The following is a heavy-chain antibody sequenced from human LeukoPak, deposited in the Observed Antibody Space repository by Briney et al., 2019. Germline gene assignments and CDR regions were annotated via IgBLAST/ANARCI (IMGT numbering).Heavy chain of an antibody. J-gene: IGHJ4*02. D-gene: IGHD2-2*01. CDR3: ATETYCTSTSCPGGLDY. Sequence: SGGSLRLSCAASGFTFSSYDMHWVRQAPGKGLEWVAFIHYDGSNKYYADSAKGRFTISRDNSKNTVYLQMNSPRTEDTAVYYCATETYCTSTSCPGGLDYWGQGTLVTVSS. CDR2: IHYDGSNK. CDR1: GFTFSSYD. V-gene: IGHV3-30*02.